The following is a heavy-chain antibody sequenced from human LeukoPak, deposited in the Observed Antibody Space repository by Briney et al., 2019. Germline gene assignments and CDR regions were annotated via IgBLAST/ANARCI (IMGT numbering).Heavy chain of an antibody. CDR3: ARSSFGVVIISAFDI. J-gene: IGHJ3*02. CDR1: GGSISSYY. CDR2: IYTSEST. V-gene: IGHV4-4*09. D-gene: IGHD3-3*01. Sequence: SETLSLTCTVSGGSISSYYWSWIRQPPGKGLEWIGYIYTSESTNYNPSLKSRVTISVDTSKNQFSLKLSSVTAADTAVYYCARSSFGVVIISAFDIWGQGTMVTVSS.